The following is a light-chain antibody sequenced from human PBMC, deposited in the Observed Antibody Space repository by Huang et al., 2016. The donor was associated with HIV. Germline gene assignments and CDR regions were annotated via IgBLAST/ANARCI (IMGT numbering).Light chain of an antibody. Sequence: IQMAQSPPSLSASVGDRVTISCRASQNIFQFLNWYKQKPGKAPKVLIYGASSLHTEVPSRFSGSGSGTDFTLTISNVQPEDVGIYYCQQSYDSPRTSFGGGTRLDLK. CDR3: QQSYDSPRTS. CDR2: GAS. CDR1: QNIFQF. V-gene: IGKV1-39*01. J-gene: IGKJ4*01.